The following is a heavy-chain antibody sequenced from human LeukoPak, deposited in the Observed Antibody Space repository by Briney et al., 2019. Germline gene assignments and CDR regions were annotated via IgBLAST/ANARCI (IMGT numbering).Heavy chain of an antibody. J-gene: IGHJ4*02. CDR1: GFTFSSYA. D-gene: IGHD3-9*01. CDR2: ISSNGGST. Sequence: GGSLRLSCAASGFTFSSYAKHWVRQAPGKGLEYVSAISSNGGSTYYANSVKGRFTISRDNSKNTLYLQMGSLRAEDMAVYYCARGNYDILTGYSDYWGQGTLVTVSS. CDR3: ARGNYDILTGYSDY. V-gene: IGHV3-64*01.